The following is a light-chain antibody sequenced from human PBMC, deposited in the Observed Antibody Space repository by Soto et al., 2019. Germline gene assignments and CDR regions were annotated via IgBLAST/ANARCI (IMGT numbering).Light chain of an antibody. CDR3: QQRNIWPPVT. CDR2: DIF. V-gene: IGKV3-11*01. CDR1: QSVGSD. J-gene: IGKJ5*01. Sequence: EIVITQSPATLSVSPGERATLSCRASQSVGSDLAWYQQKPGQAPRLVIYDIFTRATGVPTRISGSGSGTDFTLTISSLEPEDSAIYYCQQRNIWPPVTFGQGTRLEI.